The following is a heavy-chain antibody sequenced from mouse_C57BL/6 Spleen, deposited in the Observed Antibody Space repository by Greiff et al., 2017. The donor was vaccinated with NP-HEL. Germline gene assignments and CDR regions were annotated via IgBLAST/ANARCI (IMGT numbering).Heavy chain of an antibody. CDR1: GYAFSSYW. V-gene: IGHV1-80*01. CDR3: ARRGNNDGYYALDY. J-gene: IGHJ2*01. D-gene: IGHD2-3*01. Sequence: VQLQQSGAELVKPGASVKISCKASGYAFSSYWMNWVKQRPGKGLEWIGQIYPGDGDTNYNGKFKGKATLTADKSSSTAYMQLSSLTSEDSAVYFCARRGNNDGYYALDYWGQGTTLTVSS. CDR2: IYPGDGDT.